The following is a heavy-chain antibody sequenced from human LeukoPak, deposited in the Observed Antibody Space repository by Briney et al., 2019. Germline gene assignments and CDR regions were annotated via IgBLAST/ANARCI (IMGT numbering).Heavy chain of an antibody. CDR1: SFTFSKYW. V-gene: IGHV3-74*01. D-gene: IGHD6-13*01. J-gene: IGHJ4*02. CDR3: ARDLAGADDY. CDR2: IDTNGRTT. Sequence: GGSLRLSCAASSFTFSKYWFHWVRQAPGKGLDWGSRIDTNGRTTDYADSVKGRFTISRDNAKNTLFLEMNSLRAEDTAVYYCARDLAGADDYWGQGTLVTVSS.